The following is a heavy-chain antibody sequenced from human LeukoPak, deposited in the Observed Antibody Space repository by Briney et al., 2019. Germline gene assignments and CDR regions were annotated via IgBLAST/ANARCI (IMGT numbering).Heavy chain of an antibody. CDR2: IIPILGIA. V-gene: IGHV1-69*04. Sequence: ASVKVSCKASGGTFSSYAISWVRQAPGQGLEWMGRIIPILGIANYAQKFQGRVTITADKSTSTAYMELSSLRSEDTAVYYCARVDTAMVIDYWDQGTLVTVSS. CDR3: ARVDTAMVIDY. J-gene: IGHJ4*02. CDR1: GGTFSSYA. D-gene: IGHD5-18*01.